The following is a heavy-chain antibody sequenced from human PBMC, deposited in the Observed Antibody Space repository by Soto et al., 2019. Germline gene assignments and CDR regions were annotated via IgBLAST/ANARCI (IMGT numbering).Heavy chain of an antibody. CDR3: ARELPYSGYDLDY. CDR2: ISSSSSYI. CDR1: GYTFSSYS. V-gene: IGHV3-21*01. D-gene: IGHD5-12*01. Sequence: EVQLVESGGGLVKPGGSRRLSCAASGYTFSSYSMNWVRQAPGKGLEWVSSISSSSSYIYYADSVKGRFTISRDNAKNSLYLQMNSLRAEDTAVYYCARELPYSGYDLDYWGQGTLVTVSS. J-gene: IGHJ4*02.